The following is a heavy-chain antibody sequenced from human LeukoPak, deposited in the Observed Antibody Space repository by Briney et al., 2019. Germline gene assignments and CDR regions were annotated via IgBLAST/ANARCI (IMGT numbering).Heavy chain of an antibody. Sequence: GGSLRLSCAASGFTFSSYSMNWVRQAPGKGLVWVARINTNGSPTQYADSVKGRFTISRDNAKTTLYLQMNSLRDEDTAVYYCAGDLISGSGSLGYWGQGTLVTVSS. V-gene: IGHV3-74*01. CDR1: GFTFSSYS. J-gene: IGHJ4*02. CDR3: AGDLISGSGSLGY. CDR2: INTNGSPT. D-gene: IGHD3-10*01.